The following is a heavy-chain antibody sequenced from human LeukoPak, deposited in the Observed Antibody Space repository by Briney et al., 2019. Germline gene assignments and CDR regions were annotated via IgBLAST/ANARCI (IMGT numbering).Heavy chain of an antibody. V-gene: IGHV3-30*02. CDR2: IRYDGSNK. J-gene: IGHJ6*03. CDR1: GFTFSSYG. CDR3: AKDGMGAPKMSYYYYYYMDV. Sequence: GGSLRLSCAASGFTFSSYGMHWVRQAPGKGLEWVAFIRYDGSNKYYADSVKGRFTISRDNSKNTLYLQMNSLRAEDTAVYFCAKDGMGAPKMSYYYYYYMDVWGKGTTVTVSS. D-gene: IGHD1-26*01.